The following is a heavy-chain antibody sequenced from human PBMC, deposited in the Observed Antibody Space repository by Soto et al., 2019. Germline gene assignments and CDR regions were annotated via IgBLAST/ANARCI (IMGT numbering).Heavy chain of an antibody. CDR2: IIPIFGTA. CDR1: GYTFTSYG. V-gene: IGHV1-69*13. Sequence: QVHLVQSGAEVQKPGASVKVSCKASGYTFTSYGISWVRQAPGQGLEWMGGIIPIFGTANYAQKFQGRVTITADESTSTPYMELSSLRSEDTAVYYCARERVVPAAIPYYYFDYWGQGTLVTVSS. CDR3: ARERVVPAAIPYYYFDY. D-gene: IGHD2-2*02. J-gene: IGHJ4*02.